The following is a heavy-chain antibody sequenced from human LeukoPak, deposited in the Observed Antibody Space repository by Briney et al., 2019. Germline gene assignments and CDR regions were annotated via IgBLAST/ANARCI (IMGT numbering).Heavy chain of an antibody. CDR1: GFIFSSYA. CDR2: IWYDGSKK. Sequence: PGRSLRLSCAASGFIFSSYAIHWVRQAPGKGLDWVAVIWYDGSKKYYANSVKGRFIISRDNSKNTLYLQMNGLRAEDTAVYYCAKGSLTAAYYYYYMDVWGKGTTVTVSS. CDR3: AKGSLTAAYYYYYMDV. J-gene: IGHJ6*03. V-gene: IGHV3-33*06. D-gene: IGHD3-16*02.